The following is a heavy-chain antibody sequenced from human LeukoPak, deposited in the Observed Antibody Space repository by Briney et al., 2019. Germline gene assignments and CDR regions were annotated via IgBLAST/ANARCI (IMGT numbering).Heavy chain of an antibody. CDR2: ISSSSSYI. CDR1: GFTFSSYS. D-gene: IGHD3-3*01. J-gene: IGHJ4*02. CDR3: ARGGGTIFGVVTTHFDY. V-gene: IGHV3-21*01. Sequence: GGSLRLSCAASGFTFSSYSMNWVRQAPGKGLEWVSSISSSSSYIYYADSVKGRFTISRDNAKNSLYPQMNSLRAEDTAVYYCARGGGTIFGVVTTHFDYWGQGTLVTVSS.